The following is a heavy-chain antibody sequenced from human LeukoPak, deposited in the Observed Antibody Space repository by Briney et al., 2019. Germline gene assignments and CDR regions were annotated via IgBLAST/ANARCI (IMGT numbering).Heavy chain of an antibody. J-gene: IGHJ3*02. CDR3: ARDMTTVTTSFEAFDI. Sequence: GASVKVSCKASGYTFTSYGISWVRQAPGQGLEWMGWISAYNGNTNYAQKLQGRVTMTTDTSTRTAYMELRSLRSDDTAVYYCARDMTTVTTSFEAFDIWGQGTMVTVSS. D-gene: IGHD4-17*01. CDR1: GYTFTSYG. V-gene: IGHV1-18*01. CDR2: ISAYNGNT.